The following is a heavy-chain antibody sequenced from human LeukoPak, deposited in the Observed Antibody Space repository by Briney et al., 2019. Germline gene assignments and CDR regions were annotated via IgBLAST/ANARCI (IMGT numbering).Heavy chain of an antibody. Sequence: SETLSLICSVSGGSINNYYWSWIRQSPGKGLEWIGYIYFSGSSNYNPSLKSRVTMSVDTSKNQFSLNLNSVTAADTAVYYCARHVRSGYNLLDYWGQGTLVTVSS. V-gene: IGHV4-59*08. CDR1: GGSINNYY. CDR3: ARHVRSGYNLLDY. D-gene: IGHD5-24*01. CDR2: IYFSGSS. J-gene: IGHJ4*02.